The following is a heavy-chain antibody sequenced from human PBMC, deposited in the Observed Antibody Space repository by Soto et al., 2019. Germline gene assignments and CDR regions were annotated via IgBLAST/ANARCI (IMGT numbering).Heavy chain of an antibody. CDR3: TRAPHSAYGGY. D-gene: IGHD5-12*01. V-gene: IGHV3-74*01. Sequence: PGGSLRLSCAASGFTFSSYWMSWVRQAPGKGLVWVSRIDTNGKTVSYADSVQGRFTISRDNAKNTLYLQMNDLRAEDTAVYYCTRAPHSAYGGYWGPGTLVTVSS. CDR2: IDTNGKTV. J-gene: IGHJ4*02. CDR1: GFTFSSYW.